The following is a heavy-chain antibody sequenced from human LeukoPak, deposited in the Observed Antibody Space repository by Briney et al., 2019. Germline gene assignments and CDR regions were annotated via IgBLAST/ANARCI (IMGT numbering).Heavy chain of an antibody. V-gene: IGHV1-69*04. CDR3: ARLSTKYGNNWFDP. CDR1: GGTLSSYA. CDR2: IIPILGIA. Sequence: GASVKVSCKTSGGTLSSYAISWVRQAPGQGLEWMGRIIPILGIANYAQKFQGRVTITADKSTSTAYMELSSLRSEDTAVYYCARLSTKYGNNWFDPWGQGTLVTVSS. J-gene: IGHJ5*02. D-gene: IGHD2-8*01.